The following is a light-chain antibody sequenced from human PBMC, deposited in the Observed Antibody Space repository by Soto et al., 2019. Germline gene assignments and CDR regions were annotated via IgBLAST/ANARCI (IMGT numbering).Light chain of an antibody. CDR2: GAS. CDR3: QQDDNWLVT. CDR1: QSVSSN. Sequence: EIVMTQSPATLSVSPGERATLSCRASQSVSSNLAWYQQTPGQAPRLLIFGASTRATGIPARFSGSGSGTEFTLPISSLQSEDFAVYYCQQDDNWLVTFGQGTEVEVK. J-gene: IGKJ1*01. V-gene: IGKV3D-15*01.